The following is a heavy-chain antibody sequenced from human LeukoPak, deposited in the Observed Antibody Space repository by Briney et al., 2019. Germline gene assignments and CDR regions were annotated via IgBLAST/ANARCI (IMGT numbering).Heavy chain of an antibody. J-gene: IGHJ4*02. CDR3: ATRSSGYDSPQY. Sequence: PSETLSLTCAVYGGSFSGYYWSWIRQPPGKGLEWIGEINHSGSTNYNPSLKSRVTISVDTSKNQFSLKLSSVTAADTAVYYCATRSSGYDSPQYWGQGTLVTVSS. CDR1: GGSFSGYY. D-gene: IGHD5-12*01. V-gene: IGHV4-34*01. CDR2: INHSGST.